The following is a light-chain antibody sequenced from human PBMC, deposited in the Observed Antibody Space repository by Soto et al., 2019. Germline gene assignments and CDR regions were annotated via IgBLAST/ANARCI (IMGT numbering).Light chain of an antibody. Sequence: EIVLTHSPATLSLSPGERATRSCGASQRVSSSYLAWYQQKPGLAPRLLIYDASSRATGIPDRFSGSGSGTDLSLTISRLEPEDFAVYYCQQCGSSPWTFGQGTKVDIK. V-gene: IGKV3D-20*01. CDR3: QQCGSSPWT. CDR1: QRVSSSY. CDR2: DAS. J-gene: IGKJ1*01.